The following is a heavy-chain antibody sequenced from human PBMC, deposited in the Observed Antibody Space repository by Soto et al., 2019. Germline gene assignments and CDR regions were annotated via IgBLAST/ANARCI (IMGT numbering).Heavy chain of an antibody. CDR3: AREGSGSSFFDN. Sequence: SETLSLTCAVYGASFSGYYCSWIRQAPGKGLEWIGEIHPSGSTYYNPSLTSRVTISVDKSKNQFSLKLSSVTAADTALYYCAREGSGSSFFDNWGQETLVNVSS. CDR2: IHPSGST. D-gene: IGHD3-10*01. J-gene: IGHJ4*02. V-gene: IGHV4-34*01. CDR1: GASFSGYY.